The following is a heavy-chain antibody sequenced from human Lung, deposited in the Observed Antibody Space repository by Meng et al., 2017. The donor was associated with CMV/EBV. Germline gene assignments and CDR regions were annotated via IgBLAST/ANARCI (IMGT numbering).Heavy chain of an antibody. V-gene: IGHV4-34*01. D-gene: IGHD2-2*01. CDR1: GGSFSGYY. J-gene: IGHJ5*02. CDR3: ARGRDIVVVPAVSGSWFDP. CDR2: INHSGST. Sequence: SETLSLXCAVYGGSFSGYYWSWIRQPPGKGLEWIGEINHSGSTNYNPSLKSRVTISVDTSKNQFSLKLSSVTAADTAVYYCARGRDIVVVPAVSGSWFDPXGQGXLVTVSS.